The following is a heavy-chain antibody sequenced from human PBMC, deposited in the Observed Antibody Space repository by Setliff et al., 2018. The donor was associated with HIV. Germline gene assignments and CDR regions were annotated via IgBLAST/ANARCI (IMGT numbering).Heavy chain of an antibody. V-gene: IGHV4-34*01. Sequence: SETLSLTCAVYGGSFSGYYWSWIRQPPGKGLEWIGEINHSGSTNYNPSLKSRVTISVDTSKNQFSLKLSSVTAADTAVYYCARGPTTVTTPFDYWARERWSPSPQ. CDR1: GGSFSGYY. J-gene: IGHJ4*02. CDR2: INHSGST. CDR3: ARGPTTVTTPFDY. D-gene: IGHD4-17*01.